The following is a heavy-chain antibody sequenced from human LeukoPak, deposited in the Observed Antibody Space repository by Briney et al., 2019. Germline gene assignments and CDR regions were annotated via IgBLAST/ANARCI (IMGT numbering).Heavy chain of an antibody. V-gene: IGHV3-74*03. CDR2: INERGTDS. Sequence: GGSLRLSCTASGFTFSGHWIHWVRQPPGMGLVWVSRINERGTDSMYAESVKGRFTISRDNAKNSLYLQMNSLRAEDTAVYYCARDVPITMIVDAFDIWGQGTMVTVSS. D-gene: IGHD3-22*01. CDR3: ARDVPITMIVDAFDI. CDR1: GFTFSGHW. J-gene: IGHJ3*02.